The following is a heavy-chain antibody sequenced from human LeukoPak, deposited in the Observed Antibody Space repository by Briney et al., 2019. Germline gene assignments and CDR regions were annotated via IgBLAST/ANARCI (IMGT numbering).Heavy chain of an antibody. CDR2: ISWNSGSI. D-gene: IGHD6-13*01. J-gene: IGHJ5*02. V-gene: IGHV3-9*01. Sequence: PGGSLRLSCAASGFTFSSYSMNWVRQAPGKGLEWVSGISWNSGSIGYADSVKGRFTISRDNAKNSLYLQMNSLRAEDTALYYCAKGIAAAATEQFDPWGQGTLVTVSS. CDR3: AKGIAAAATEQFDP. CDR1: GFTFSSYS.